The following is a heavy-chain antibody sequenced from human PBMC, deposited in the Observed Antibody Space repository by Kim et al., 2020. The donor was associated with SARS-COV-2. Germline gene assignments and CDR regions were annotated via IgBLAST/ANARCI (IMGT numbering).Heavy chain of an antibody. CDR1: GDSMIDFF. CDR2: IHSSGRA. CDR3: ARGNGWHLF. J-gene: IGHJ4*02. V-gene: IGHV4-59*01. Sequence: SETLSLTCNVSGDSMIDFFWSWIRQPPGRRLEWPGYIHSSGRANYNPSVKSRVTLSVDTSKSQFSLNLISVTAADTAIYYCARGNGWHLFWGQGTLVTVS. D-gene: IGHD6-19*01.